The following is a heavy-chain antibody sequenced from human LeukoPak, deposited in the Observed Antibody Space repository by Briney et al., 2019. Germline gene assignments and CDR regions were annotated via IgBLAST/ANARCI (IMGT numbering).Heavy chain of an antibody. J-gene: IGHJ5*02. CDR1: GGTFSSYA. Sequence: SVKVSCKASGGTFSSYAISWVRRAPGQGLEWMGRIIPIFGTANYAQKFQGRVTITTDESTSTAYMELSSLRSEDTAVYYCARVPKSSSWDQWFDPWGQGTLVTVSS. CDR3: ARVPKSSSWDQWFDP. V-gene: IGHV1-69*05. D-gene: IGHD6-13*01. CDR2: IIPIFGTA.